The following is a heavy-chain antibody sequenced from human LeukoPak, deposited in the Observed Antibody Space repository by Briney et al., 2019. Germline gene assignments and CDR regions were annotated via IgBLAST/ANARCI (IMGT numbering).Heavy chain of an antibody. CDR1: GFTFSSYA. CDR2: IGGSDGST. J-gene: IGHJ4*02. D-gene: IGHD5-18*01. V-gene: IGHV3-23*01. Sequence: GGSLRLSCAASGFTFSSYAMHWVRQAPGKGLEWVSGIGGSDGSTYYADSVKGRFTISRDNSKNTLYLQMNSLRAEDTALYYCTKGTWIQLWSLFDSWGQGTLVTVSS. CDR3: TKGTWIQLWSLFDS.